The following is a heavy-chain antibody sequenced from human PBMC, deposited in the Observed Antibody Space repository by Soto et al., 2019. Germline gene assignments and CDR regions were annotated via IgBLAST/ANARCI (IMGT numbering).Heavy chain of an antibody. J-gene: IGHJ6*02. Sequence: QVQLVQSGAEVQNPGSSVRVSCKTSGFTFNVYGIQWVRQAPGQGLEWMGGLIPIYDEPNYAQKFQGRVTITADKSTATVYLELNSLRSEDTAVYFCARVRDPHLDHYGLDVWGQGTTVTVSS. CDR2: LIPIYDEP. CDR3: ARVRDPHLDHYGLDV. V-gene: IGHV1-69*06. CDR1: GFTFNVYG.